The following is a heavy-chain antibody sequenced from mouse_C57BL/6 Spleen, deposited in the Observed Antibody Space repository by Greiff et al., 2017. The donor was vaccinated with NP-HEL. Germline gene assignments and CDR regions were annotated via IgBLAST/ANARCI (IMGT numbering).Heavy chain of an antibody. J-gene: IGHJ2*01. CDR2: ISYDGSN. CDR1: GYSITSGYY. V-gene: IGHV3-6*01. Sequence: EVQLQQSGPGLVKPSQSLSLTCSVTGYSITSGYYWNWIRQFPGNKLEWMGYISYDGSNNYNPSLKNRISITRDTSKNQFFLKLNSVTTEDTATYYCARGGRGLDYWGQGTTLTVSS. CDR3: ARGGRGLDY.